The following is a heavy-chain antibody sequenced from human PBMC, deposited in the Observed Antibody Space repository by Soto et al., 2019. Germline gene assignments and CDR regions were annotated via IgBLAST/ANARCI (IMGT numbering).Heavy chain of an antibody. J-gene: IGHJ4*02. D-gene: IGHD1-7*01. CDR2: VHYTGGT. CDR1: SGSVTNNNW. V-gene: IGHV4-4*02. Sequence: ASETLSLTCTISSGSVTNNNWWSWVRQSPGKGLEWIGEVHYTGGTSYNPSLESRVTISVDKSKNGFSLKLDSVTAADTAMYYCTKNSAYALDYWGQGTLVTVSS. CDR3: TKNSAYALDY.